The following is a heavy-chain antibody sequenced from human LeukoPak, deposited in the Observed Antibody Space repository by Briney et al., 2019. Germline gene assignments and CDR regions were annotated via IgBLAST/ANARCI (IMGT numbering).Heavy chain of an antibody. CDR3: ARTRGASGSYYPDY. V-gene: IGHV2-70*17. CDR2: IDWDDET. Sequence: SGPTLVNPTQTLTLTCTFSGFSLNTAGLCVSWFGQPPGKALEGLARIDWDDETFYSTSLRTRLSIFKDTSKNLVVLTMTNMGPLDTATYYCARTRGASGSYYPDYWGQGTLVTVSS. D-gene: IGHD3-10*01. J-gene: IGHJ4*02. CDR1: GFSLNTAGLC.